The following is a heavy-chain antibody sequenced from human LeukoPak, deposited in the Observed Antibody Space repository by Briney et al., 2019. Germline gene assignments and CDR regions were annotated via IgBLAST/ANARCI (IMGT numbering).Heavy chain of an antibody. CDR2: IIPIFGTA. CDR1: GGTFISYD. V-gene: IGHV1-69*13. J-gene: IGHJ5*02. CDR3: ARDKGGYQLRGFDP. Sequence: GASVKVSCKASGGTFISYDISWVRQAPGQGLEWMGGIIPIFGTANYAQKFEGRVTITADESTSTAYMQLSSLRSEDTAVYYCARDKGGYQLRGFDPWGQGTLVTVSS. D-gene: IGHD2-2*01.